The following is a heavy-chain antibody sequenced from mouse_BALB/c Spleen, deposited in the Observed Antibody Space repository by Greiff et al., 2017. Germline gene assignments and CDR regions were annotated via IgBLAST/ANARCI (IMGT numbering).Heavy chain of an antibody. J-gene: IGHJ1*01. D-gene: IGHD1-1*01. Sequence: QVQLKQSGAELVRPGSSVKISCKASGYAFSSYWMNWVKQRPGQGLEWIGQIYPGDGDTNYNGKFKGKATLTADKSSSTAYMQLSSLTSEDSAVYFCARGGTVVASYWYFDVWGAGTTVTVSS. CDR2: IYPGDGDT. CDR3: ARGGTVVASYWYFDV. V-gene: IGHV1-80*01. CDR1: GYAFSSYW.